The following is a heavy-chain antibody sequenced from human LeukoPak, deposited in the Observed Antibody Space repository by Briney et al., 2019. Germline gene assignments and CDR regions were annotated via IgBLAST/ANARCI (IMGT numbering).Heavy chain of an antibody. V-gene: IGHV3-30*02. D-gene: IGHD6-6*01. CDR3: ARDTAIAARPGYFDY. Sequence: GGSLRLSCAASGFTFSNYGVHWVRQAPGKGLEWVSFIRFDGSNKYYADSVKGRFTISRDNSKNTLYLQMNSLRAEDTAVYYCARDTAIAARPGYFDYWGQGTLVTVSS. J-gene: IGHJ4*02. CDR1: GFTFSNYG. CDR2: IRFDGSNK.